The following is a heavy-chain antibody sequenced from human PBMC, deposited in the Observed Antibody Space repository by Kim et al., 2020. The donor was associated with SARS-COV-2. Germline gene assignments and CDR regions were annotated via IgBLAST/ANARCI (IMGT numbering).Heavy chain of an antibody. J-gene: IGHJ6*02. CDR3: ARRGDIVVVPAAIDYYYGMDV. CDR1: GYTFTSYG. Sequence: ASVKVSCKASGYTFTSYGISWVRQAPGQGLEWMGWISAYNGNTNYAQKLQGRVTMTTDTSTSTAYMELSSLRSDDTAVYYCARRGDIVVVPAAIDYYYGMDVWGQGTTDTVSS. D-gene: IGHD2-2*01. CDR2: ISAYNGNT. V-gene: IGHV1-18*01.